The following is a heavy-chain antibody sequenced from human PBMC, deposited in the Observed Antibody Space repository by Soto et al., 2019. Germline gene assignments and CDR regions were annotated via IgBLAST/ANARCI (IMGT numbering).Heavy chain of an antibody. CDR2: IKQDGSEK. D-gene: IGHD2-21*01. J-gene: IGHJ4*02. CDR3: ARDGAYCGGDCYSGVFDY. CDR1: GFTFSSYW. Sequence: PGGSLRLSCAASGFTFSSYWMSWVRQAPGKGLEWVANIKQDGSEKYYVDSVKGRFTISRDNAKNSLHLQMNSLRAEDTAVYYCARDGAYCGGDCYSGVFDYWGQGTLVTVSS. V-gene: IGHV3-7*01.